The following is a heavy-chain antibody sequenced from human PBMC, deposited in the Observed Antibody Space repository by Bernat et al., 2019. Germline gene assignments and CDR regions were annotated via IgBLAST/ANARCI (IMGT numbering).Heavy chain of an antibody. V-gene: IGHV3-43*02. CDR3: VRDNTNWAFDY. D-gene: IGHD7-27*01. CDR2: ISYDSSAT. Sequence: EVQLVESGGGVIQPGGSLRLSCAPSGFIFHAYVMHWVRQAPGMGLEWVSRISYDSSATSYADSVKGRFTISRDNSKNSLYLQMNSLRVEDTALYYCVRDNTNWAFDYWGQGTLVTVSS. J-gene: IGHJ4*02. CDR1: GFIFHAYV.